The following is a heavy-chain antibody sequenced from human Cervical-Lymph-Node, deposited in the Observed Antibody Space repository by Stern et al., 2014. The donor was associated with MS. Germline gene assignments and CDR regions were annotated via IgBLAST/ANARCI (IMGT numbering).Heavy chain of an antibody. D-gene: IGHD1-1*01. CDR3: ARGRTSRNWFDP. CDR2: MNTKSGNT. J-gene: IGHJ5*02. V-gene: IGHV1-8*01. Sequence: QVQLVQSGAEVKKPGASVKVSCTASGYTFTSYDIIWVRQATGQGLEWMGWMNTKSGNTDYTQKFQGRHTMTRDTSINTAYMELSSLRSEDTAVYFCARGRTSRNWFDPWGQGTLVTVSS. CDR1: GYTFTSYD.